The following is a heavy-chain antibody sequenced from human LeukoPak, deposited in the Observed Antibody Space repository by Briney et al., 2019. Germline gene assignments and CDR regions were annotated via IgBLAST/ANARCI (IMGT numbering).Heavy chain of an antibody. CDR2: ISSSGSTI. CDR3: ARDLGSGYHWRYDAFDI. J-gene: IGHJ3*02. D-gene: IGHD3-22*01. Sequence: PGGSLRLSCAASGYTFSDYYMSWIRQAPGKGLAWVSYISSSGSTIYYADSVKGRFTISRDNAKNSLYLQMNSLRAEDTAVYYCARDLGSGYHWRYDAFDIWGQGTMVTVSS. CDR1: GYTFSDYY. V-gene: IGHV3-11*04.